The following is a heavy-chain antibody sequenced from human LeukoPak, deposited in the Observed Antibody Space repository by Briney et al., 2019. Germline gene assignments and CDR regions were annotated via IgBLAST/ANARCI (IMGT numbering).Heavy chain of an antibody. CDR3: ARGTRGGAFAI. J-gene: IGHJ3*02. V-gene: IGHV1-2*02. Sequence: ASVKVSCKASGFTFTDFYMYWVRQAPGQGLEWMGWINPDSGATNYAQEFEGRVTLTRDTSITTSYMELTSLRSDDTAVYYCARGTRGGAFAIWGQGTMVTVSS. CDR2: INPDSGAT. CDR1: GFTFTDFY.